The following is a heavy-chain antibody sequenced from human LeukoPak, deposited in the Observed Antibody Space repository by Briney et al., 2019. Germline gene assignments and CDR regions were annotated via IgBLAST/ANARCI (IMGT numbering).Heavy chain of an antibody. D-gene: IGHD4/OR15-4a*01. CDR3: ARRAGAYSHPYDY. Sequence: PGGSLRLSCTVSGFTVSSNSMSWVRQAPGKGLEWVSFIYSDNTHYSYSGKGGCTISIENSKNTLYLQMNSLRAEDTAVYYCARRAGAYSHPYDYWGQGTLVTVSS. CDR2: IYSDNT. J-gene: IGHJ4*02. V-gene: IGHV3-53*01. CDR1: GFTVSSNS.